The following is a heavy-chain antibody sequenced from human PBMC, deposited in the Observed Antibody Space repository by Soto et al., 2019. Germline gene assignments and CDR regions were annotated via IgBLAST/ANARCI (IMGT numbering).Heavy chain of an antibody. J-gene: IGHJ4*02. CDR1: GGSISSGGYY. CDR3: ARCFYGSVRGAGLDLYY. V-gene: IGHV4-31*03. Sequence: QVQLQESGPGLVKPSQTLSLTCTVSGGSISSGGYYWSWIRQHPGKGLEWIGYICYSGSTYYNPSLTSRVTISVDTSKHQFSLKLSSVTAADTAVYYCARCFYGSVRGAGLDLYYWGQGTLVTVSS. CDR2: ICYSGST. D-gene: IGHD3-10*01.